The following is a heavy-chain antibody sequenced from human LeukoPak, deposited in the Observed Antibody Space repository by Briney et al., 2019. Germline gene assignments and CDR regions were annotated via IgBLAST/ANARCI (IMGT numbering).Heavy chain of an antibody. CDR2: IKQDGSEK. J-gene: IGHJ4*02. CDR3: ARETFDSSGYYFHFDY. D-gene: IGHD3-22*01. V-gene: IGHV3-7*04. CDR1: GFTFSSCW. Sequence: GGSLRLSCAASGFTFSSCWMSWVRQAPGKGLEWVANIKQDGSEKYYVDSVKGRFTISRDNAKNSLYLQMNSLRAEDTAVYYCARETFDSSGYYFHFDYWGQGTLVTVSS.